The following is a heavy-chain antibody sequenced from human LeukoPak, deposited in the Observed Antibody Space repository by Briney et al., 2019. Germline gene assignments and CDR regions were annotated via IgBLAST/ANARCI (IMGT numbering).Heavy chain of an antibody. D-gene: IGHD3-3*01. CDR1: GDSVISGLYY. J-gene: IGHJ4*02. V-gene: IGHV4-61*01. CDR3: ARGKYYGDSDF. CDR2: VYHSGST. Sequence: KTSETLSPTCSVSGDSVISGLYYWTWVRQPPGKGLEWIGYVYHSGSTTYNPSLKSRVTISIDTSQNKFSLKLRSVTAADTAMYYCARGKYYGDSDFWGQGTLVIVSS.